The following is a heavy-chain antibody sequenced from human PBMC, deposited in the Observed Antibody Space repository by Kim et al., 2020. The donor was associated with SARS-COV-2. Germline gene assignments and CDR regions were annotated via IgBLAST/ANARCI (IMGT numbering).Heavy chain of an antibody. CDR3: ARLGGSPPPRVDY. Sequence: SETLSLTCTVSGGSISSSSYYWGWIRQPPGKGLEWIGSIYYSGSTYYNPSLKSRVTISVDTSKNQFSLKLSSVTAADTAVYYCARLGGSPPPRVDYWGQGTLVTVSS. D-gene: IGHD2-15*01. CDR1: GGSISSSSYY. CDR2: IYYSGST. J-gene: IGHJ4*02. V-gene: IGHV4-39*01.